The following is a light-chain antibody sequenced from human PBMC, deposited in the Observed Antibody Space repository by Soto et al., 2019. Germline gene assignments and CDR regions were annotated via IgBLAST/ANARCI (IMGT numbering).Light chain of an antibody. V-gene: IGKV4-1*01. CDR1: QSVLYNSNNKNF. J-gene: IGKJ4*01. CDR2: WAS. Sequence: DIVMTQSPDSLAVSLGERATINCKSSQSVLYNSNNKNFLAWYQQKLGQPPKLLIYWASTRESGVPDRFSGSGSGTDFNLTISSLQAEDVAVYYCQQYYGSPVTFGGGTKVEIK. CDR3: QQYYGSPVT.